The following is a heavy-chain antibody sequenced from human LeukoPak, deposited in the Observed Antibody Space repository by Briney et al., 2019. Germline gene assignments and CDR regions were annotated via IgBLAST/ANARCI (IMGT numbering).Heavy chain of an antibody. Sequence: GGSLRLSCAASGLSVSNNYVSWVRQAPGKGLEWISAVYSGGDTYYIESVKGRFTISRDNSKNTIHLQMDGLTPEDTAMYYCARDSTGASVWGKGTTVTVSS. J-gene: IGHJ6*04. CDR2: VYSGGDT. D-gene: IGHD1-14*01. V-gene: IGHV3-53*01. CDR3: ARDSTGASV. CDR1: GLSVSNNY.